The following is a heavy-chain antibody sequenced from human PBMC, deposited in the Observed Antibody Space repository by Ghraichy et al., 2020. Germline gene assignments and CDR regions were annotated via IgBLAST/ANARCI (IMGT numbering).Heavy chain of an antibody. CDR2: INHSGST. CDR1: GGSFSGYY. V-gene: IGHV4-34*01. Sequence: SETLSLTCAVYGGSFSGYYWSWIRQPPGKGLEWIGEINHSGSTNYNPSLKSRVTISVDTSKNQFSLKLSSVTAADTAVYYCARDMSRGSWYSSFGYYFDYWGQGTLVTVSS. D-gene: IGHD6-13*01. J-gene: IGHJ4*02. CDR3: ARDMSRGSWYSSFGYYFDY.